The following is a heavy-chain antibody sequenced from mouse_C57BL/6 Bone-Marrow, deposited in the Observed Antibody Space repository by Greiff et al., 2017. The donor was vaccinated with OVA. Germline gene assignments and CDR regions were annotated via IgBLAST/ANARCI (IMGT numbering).Heavy chain of an antibody. D-gene: IGHD2-2*01. Sequence: EVKLQESGAELVRPGASVKLSCTASGFNIKDDYMHWVKQRPEQGLEWIGWIDPENGDTEYASKFQGKATITADTSSNTAYLQLSSLTSEDTAVYYCTRGLSWFAYWGQGTLVTVSA. J-gene: IGHJ3*01. V-gene: IGHV14-4*01. CDR3: TRGLSWFAY. CDR2: IDPENGDT. CDR1: GFNIKDDY.